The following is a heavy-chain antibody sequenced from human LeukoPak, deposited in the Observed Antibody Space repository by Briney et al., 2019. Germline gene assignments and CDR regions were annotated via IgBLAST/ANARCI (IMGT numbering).Heavy chain of an antibody. CDR1: GGSISSGSYY. V-gene: IGHV4-61*02. CDR3: ARVTGYRIEDYFDY. J-gene: IGHJ4*02. Sequence: PSETLSLTCTVSGGSISSGSYYWSWIRQPPGKGPEWIGRIYTSGSTNYNPSLKSRVTISVDTSKNQFSLKLSSVTAADTAVYYCARVTGYRIEDYFDYWGQGTLVTVSS. CDR2: IYTSGST. D-gene: IGHD6-13*01.